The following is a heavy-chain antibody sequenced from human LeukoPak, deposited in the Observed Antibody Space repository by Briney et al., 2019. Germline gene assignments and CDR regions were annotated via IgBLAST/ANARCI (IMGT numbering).Heavy chain of an antibody. V-gene: IGHV1-69*13. CDR2: IIPIFGTA. CDR3: ARVGGYYYYYMDV. Sequence: RASVKVSCKASGGTFSSYAISWVRQAPGQGLEWMGGIIPIFGTANYAQKFQGRVTITADESTSTAYMELSSLRSEDTAVYYCARVGGYYYYYMDVWGKGTTVTVSS. CDR1: GGTFSSYA. J-gene: IGHJ6*03. D-gene: IGHD1-26*01.